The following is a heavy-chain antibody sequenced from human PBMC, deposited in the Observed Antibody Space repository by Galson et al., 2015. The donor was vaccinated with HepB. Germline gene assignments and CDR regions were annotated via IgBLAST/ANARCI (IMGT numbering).Heavy chain of an antibody. CDR3: ARPYCSSTTCNSYMDV. V-gene: IGHV1-2*02. J-gene: IGHJ6*03. D-gene: IGHD2-2*01. Sequence: SVKVSCKASGYTFTGYYMHWVRQAPGQGLEWMGWINPNSGGTNYAQKFQGRVTMTRDTSITTAYMELSRLTSDDTAVYYCARPYCSSTTCNSYMDVWGKGTTATVSS. CDR2: INPNSGGT. CDR1: GYTFTGYY.